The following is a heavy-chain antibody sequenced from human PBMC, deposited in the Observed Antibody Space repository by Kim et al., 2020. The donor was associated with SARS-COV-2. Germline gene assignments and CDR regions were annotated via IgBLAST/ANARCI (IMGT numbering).Heavy chain of an antibody. J-gene: IGHJ4*02. D-gene: IGHD6-6*01. V-gene: IGHV3-23*01. CDR3: TKGHSSS. CDR2: VTGSGSNT. CDR1: GFTFSNHA. Sequence: GGSLRLSCAASGFTFSNHAMSWVRQAPGKGLEWVSTVTGSGSNTYYADSVKGRFTISRDNSKNTLYMQMNSLRVEDTALYYCTKGHSSSWGQGTLVTVSS.